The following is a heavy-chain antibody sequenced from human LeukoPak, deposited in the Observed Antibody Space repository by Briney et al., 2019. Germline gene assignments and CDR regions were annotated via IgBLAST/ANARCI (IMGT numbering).Heavy chain of an antibody. D-gene: IGHD3-22*01. Sequence: GGSLRLSCVASGFTFVSHWMTWVRQAPGKGLEWVANINQDGGEEYYVDSVKGRFTISRDNAKNSLYLQMNSLRAEDTAVYYCAKASAMIVVVSKHFDYWGQGTLVTVSS. CDR2: INQDGGEE. CDR3: AKASAMIVVVSKHFDY. CDR1: GFTFVSHW. J-gene: IGHJ4*02. V-gene: IGHV3-7*03.